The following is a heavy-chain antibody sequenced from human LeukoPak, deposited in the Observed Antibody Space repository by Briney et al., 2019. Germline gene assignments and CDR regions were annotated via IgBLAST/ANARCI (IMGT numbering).Heavy chain of an antibody. D-gene: IGHD2-15*01. Sequence: PGGSLRPSCAASGFTFSSYGMHWVRQAPGKGLEWVAVIWYDGSNKYYADSVKGRFTISRDNSKNTLYLQMNSLRAEDTAVYYCARARCFSGGNCRGGYYFDYWGQGTLIPVSS. J-gene: IGHJ4*02. CDR1: GFTFSSYG. CDR2: IWYDGSNK. V-gene: IGHV3-33*08. CDR3: ARARCFSGGNCRGGYYFDY.